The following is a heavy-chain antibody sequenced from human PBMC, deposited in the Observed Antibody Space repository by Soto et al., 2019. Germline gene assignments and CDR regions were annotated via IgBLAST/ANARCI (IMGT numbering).Heavy chain of an antibody. CDR3: ARDKRYSYGYGSVDY. D-gene: IGHD5-18*01. V-gene: IGHV4-30-4*02. CDR2: IYYSGST. J-gene: IGHJ4*02. Sequence: PSDTLSLTCTVSGGSISSGDYYWSWIRQPPGKGLEWIGYIYYSGSTYYNPSLKSRVTISVDTSKNQFSLKLSSVTAADTAVYYCARDKRYSYGYGSVDYWGQGTLVPSPQ. CDR1: GGSISSGDYY.